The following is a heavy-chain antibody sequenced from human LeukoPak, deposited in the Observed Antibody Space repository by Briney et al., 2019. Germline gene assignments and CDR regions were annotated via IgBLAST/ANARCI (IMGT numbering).Heavy chain of an antibody. V-gene: IGHV3-9*01. J-gene: IGHJ4*02. CDR2: ISWNSGSI. CDR1: GFTFDDCT. Sequence: GGSLRLSCAASGFTFDDCTMRWVRQAPGKGLEWVSSISWNSGSIAYADSVKGRFTISRDNAKNSLFLQMNSLRAEDTALYYCAKGLVGTTTFMDYWGQGTLVTVSS. D-gene: IGHD1-26*01. CDR3: AKGLVGTTTFMDY.